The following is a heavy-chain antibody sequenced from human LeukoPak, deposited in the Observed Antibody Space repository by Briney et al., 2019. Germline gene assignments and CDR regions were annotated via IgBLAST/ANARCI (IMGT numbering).Heavy chain of an antibody. J-gene: IGHJ4*02. CDR3: AKGVGATSGDY. Sequence: GGSLRLSCAASGFTFSSYGMHWVRQAPGKGLEWVAVISYDGSNKYYADSVKGRFTISRDNSKNTLYLQMNSLRAEDTAVYYCAKGVGATSGDYWCQGTLVTVSS. CDR2: ISYDGSNK. CDR1: GFTFSSYG. D-gene: IGHD1-26*01. V-gene: IGHV3-30*18.